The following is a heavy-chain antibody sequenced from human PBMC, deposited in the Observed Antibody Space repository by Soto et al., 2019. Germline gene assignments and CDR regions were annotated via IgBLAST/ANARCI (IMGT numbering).Heavy chain of an antibody. J-gene: IGHJ3*02. D-gene: IGHD3-10*01. CDR3: AREQHLELSWGGAFDI. V-gene: IGHV1-69*06. CDR2: IIPIFGTA. Sequence: QVQLVQSGAEVKKPGSSMKVSCKASGGTFSSYAISWVRQAPGQGLEWMGGIIPIFGTANYAQKFQGRVTIIADKSTSTAYMELSSLRSEDTAVYYCAREQHLELSWGGAFDIWGQGTMVTVSS. CDR1: GGTFSSYA.